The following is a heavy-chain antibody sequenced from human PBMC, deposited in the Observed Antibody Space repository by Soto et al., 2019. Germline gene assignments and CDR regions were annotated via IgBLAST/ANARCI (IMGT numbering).Heavy chain of an antibody. CDR2: IYYSGST. CDR1: GGSISSYY. V-gene: IGHV4-59*01. J-gene: IGHJ3*02. Sequence: NPSETLSLTCTDSGGSISSYYWSWIRQPPGKGLEWIGYIYYSGSTNYNPSLKSRVTISVDTSKNQFSLKLSSVTAADTAVYYCARYSSGWYKYAFDIWGQGTMVTVSS. D-gene: IGHD6-19*01. CDR3: ARYSSGWYKYAFDI.